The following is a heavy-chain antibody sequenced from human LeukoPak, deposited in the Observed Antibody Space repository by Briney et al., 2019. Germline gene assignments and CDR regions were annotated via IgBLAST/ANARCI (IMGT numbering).Heavy chain of an antibody. CDR2: ISYDGSNK. V-gene: IGHV3-30-3*01. D-gene: IGHD3-22*01. J-gene: IGHJ4*02. CDR3: ARELKIVVVITPGY. Sequence: GALRLSCAASGFTFSSYAMHWVRQAPGKGLEWVAVISYDGSNKYYADSVKGRFTISRDNSKNTLYLQMNSLRAEDTAVYYCARELKIVVVITPGYWGQGTLVTVSS. CDR1: GFTFSSYA.